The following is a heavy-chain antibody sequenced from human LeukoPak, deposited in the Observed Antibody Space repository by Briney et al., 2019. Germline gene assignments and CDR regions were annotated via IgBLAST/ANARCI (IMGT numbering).Heavy chain of an antibody. J-gene: IGHJ4*03. D-gene: IGHD5-24*01. CDR1: GGSFSRYY. CDR2: IDHRGDT. Sequence: SETLSLTCAVYGGSFSRYYWSWIRQSPGKGLEWIAEIDHRGDTNHNPSVKSRVTISVDTSKNQFSLKVRSLSAADTAVYYCARGATISETGYFDFWGQETLVTVSS. V-gene: IGHV4-34*01. CDR3: ARGATISETGYFDF.